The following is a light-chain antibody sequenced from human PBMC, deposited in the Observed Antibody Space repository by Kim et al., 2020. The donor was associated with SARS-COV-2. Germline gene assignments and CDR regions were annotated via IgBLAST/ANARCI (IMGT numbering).Light chain of an antibody. Sequence: LSASVGDRITIACRASQSISSVLAWYQQKPGKAPKLLIYRASTLQTGVPSRFIGSGSGTEFTLTINSLQPDDFATYYCQQYFSYSTFGQGTKLEI. J-gene: IGKJ2*01. CDR3: QQYFSYST. CDR2: RAS. V-gene: IGKV1-5*03. CDR1: QSISSV.